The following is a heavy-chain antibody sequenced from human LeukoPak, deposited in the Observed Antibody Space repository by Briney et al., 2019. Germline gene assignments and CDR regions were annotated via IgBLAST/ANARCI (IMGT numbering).Heavy chain of an antibody. CDR1: GASVSSASY. CDR3: ARSRAFNSGAFDP. Sequence: SETLSLTCTVSGASVSSASYWSWIRQPPGKGVEWIAHIYNGVNANYNPSLKSRVTISVDTSKNQFSLRLNSVTAADTAVYYCARSRAFNSGAFDPWGQGSLVTVSS. V-gene: IGHV4-61*01. J-gene: IGHJ5*02. CDR2: IYNGVNA. D-gene: IGHD1-26*01.